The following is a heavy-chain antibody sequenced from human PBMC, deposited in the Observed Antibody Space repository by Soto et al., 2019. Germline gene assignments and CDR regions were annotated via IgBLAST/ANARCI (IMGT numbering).Heavy chain of an antibody. Sequence: ASVKVSCKASGYAFTSYDINWVRQATGQGLEWMGWMNPNSGNTGYAQKFQGRVTMTRNTSISTAYMELSSLRSEDTAVYYCARGGSGWYNYYYGMDVWGQGTTVTVSS. CDR3: ARGGSGWYNYYYGMDV. CDR1: GYAFTSYD. V-gene: IGHV1-8*01. J-gene: IGHJ6*02. D-gene: IGHD6-19*01. CDR2: MNPNSGNT.